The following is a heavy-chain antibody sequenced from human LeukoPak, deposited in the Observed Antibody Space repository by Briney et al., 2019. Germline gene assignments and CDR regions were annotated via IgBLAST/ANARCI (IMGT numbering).Heavy chain of an antibody. J-gene: IGHJ6*04. D-gene: IGHD1-14*01. CDR3: AKDWYWEPGAGQSYYYYGMDV. Sequence: GGSLRLSCAASGFTVSSNYMSWVRQAPGKGLEWVSAISGSGGSTYYADSVKGRFTISRDNSKNTLYLQMNSLRAEDTAVYYCAKDWYWEPGAGQSYYYYGMDVWGKGTTVTVSS. V-gene: IGHV3-23*01. CDR1: GFTVSSNY. CDR2: ISGSGGST.